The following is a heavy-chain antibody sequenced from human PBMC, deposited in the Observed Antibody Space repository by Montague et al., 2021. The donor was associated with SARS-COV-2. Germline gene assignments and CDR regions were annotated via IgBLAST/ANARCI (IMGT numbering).Heavy chain of an antibody. CDR2: IYYSGST. D-gene: IGHD3-10*01. V-gene: IGHV4-59*01. J-gene: IGHJ4*02. CDR1: GGSISNYY. CDR3: ARVQRGYYGGLGVSAHFDY. Sequence: SETLSLTCTVPGGSISNYYWSWIRQPPGKGLEWIGYIYYSGSTNYNPSLKSRVTISVDTSKSQFSLKLSSVTAADTAVYYCARVQRGYYGGLGVSAHFDYWGQGTLVTVSS.